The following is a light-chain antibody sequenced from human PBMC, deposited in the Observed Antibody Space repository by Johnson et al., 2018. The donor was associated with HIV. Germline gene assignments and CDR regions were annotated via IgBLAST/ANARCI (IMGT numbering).Light chain of an antibody. J-gene: IGLJ1*01. CDR3: GTWDTSLSSYV. Sequence: QSVLTQPPSVSAAPGQKVTISCSGSSSNIGNNYVSWYQQFPGTAPKLLIYGNNKRPSGIPDRFSGSKSGTSATLGITGLQTGDEADYYCGTWDTSLSSYVFVTGTKVTVL. CDR1: SSNIGNNY. CDR2: GNN. V-gene: IGLV1-51*01.